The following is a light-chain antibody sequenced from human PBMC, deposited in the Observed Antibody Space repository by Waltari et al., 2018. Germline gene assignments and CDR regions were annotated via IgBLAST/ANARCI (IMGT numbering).Light chain of an antibody. CDR1: QGISSY. CDR2: AAS. J-gene: IGKJ4*01. V-gene: IGKV1-8*01. CDR3: QQYYSYPLT. Sequence: AIRVTQSPSSFSASTGDRVTITCRAGQGISSYLAWYQHKPGKAPKLLIYAASTLQSWVASRFSGSGSGTDVTLTLSCLQSEDFATYYCQQYYSYPLTFDGGTKVEIK.